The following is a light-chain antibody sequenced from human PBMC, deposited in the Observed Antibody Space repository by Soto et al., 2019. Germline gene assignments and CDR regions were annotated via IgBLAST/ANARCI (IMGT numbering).Light chain of an antibody. CDR3: QQYYSIPIT. J-gene: IGKJ5*01. CDR2: WAS. Sequence: DIVMTQSPDPLAVSLGERATINCKSSQSVLYSSNSKNLLAWYQQKPGQPPKLLIYWASTRESGVPDRFSGSGSGTEFTLTVSSLQAEDVAVYYCQQYYSIPITFGQGTRLEIK. V-gene: IGKV4-1*01. CDR1: QSVLYSSNSKNL.